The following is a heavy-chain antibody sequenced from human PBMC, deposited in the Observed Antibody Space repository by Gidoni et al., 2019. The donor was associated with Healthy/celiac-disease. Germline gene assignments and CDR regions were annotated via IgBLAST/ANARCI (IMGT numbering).Heavy chain of an antibody. D-gene: IGHD1-26*01. CDR1: GFTFRTYG. CDR2: IRYDGSNK. J-gene: IGHJ6*02. Sequence: QVQLVESGGGVVQPGGSLRLSCAASGFTFRTYGMHWVRQAPGKGLEWVAFIRYDGSNKYYADSVKGRFTISRDNSKNTLYLQMNSLRAEDTAVYYCAKDQGAGRPYYYYGMDVWGQGTTVTVSS. V-gene: IGHV3-30*02. CDR3: AKDQGAGRPYYYYGMDV.